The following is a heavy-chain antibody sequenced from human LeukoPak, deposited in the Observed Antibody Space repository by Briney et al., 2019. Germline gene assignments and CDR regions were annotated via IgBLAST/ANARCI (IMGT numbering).Heavy chain of an antibody. Sequence: PGGSLRLSCAASGFTFTGFFMSWLRQAPGKGLEWVANINRDGTETYYVGSVKGRFTISIDNAKNSVYLQMNGLRTEDTAIYYCARSRWPEDLWGRGTLVTVSS. D-gene: IGHD4-23*01. CDR1: GFTFTGFF. V-gene: IGHV3-7*01. CDR2: INRDGTET. J-gene: IGHJ5*02. CDR3: ARSRWPEDL.